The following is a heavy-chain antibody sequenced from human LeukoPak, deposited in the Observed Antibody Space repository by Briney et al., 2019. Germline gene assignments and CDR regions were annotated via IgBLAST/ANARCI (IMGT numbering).Heavy chain of an antibody. CDR2: IYSSGST. CDR1: AGSINNYY. D-gene: IGHD6-13*01. J-gene: IGHJ4*02. V-gene: IGHV4-59*01. CDR3: ARLYSSSWYFNY. Sequence: PSETLSLTCTVSAGSINNYYWSWIRQPPGKGLEWIGYIYSSGSTNYNPSLKSRVTISIDTSKNQFSLNLRSATAADTAVYYCARLYSSSWYFNYWGQGTLVTVPS.